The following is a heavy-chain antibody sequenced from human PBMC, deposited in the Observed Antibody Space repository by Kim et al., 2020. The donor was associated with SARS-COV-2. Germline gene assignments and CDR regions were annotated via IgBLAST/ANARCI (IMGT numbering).Heavy chain of an antibody. CDR3: ARFSFQLRRWLQTAAFDY. D-gene: IGHD5-12*01. J-gene: IGHJ4*02. Sequence: GGSLRLSCAASGFTFSSYEMNWVRQAPGKGLEWVSYISSSGSTIYYADSVKGRFTISRDNAKNSLYLQMNSLRAEDTAVYYCARFSFQLRRWLQTAAFDYWGQGTLVTVSS. CDR2: ISSSGSTI. CDR1: GFTFSSYE. V-gene: IGHV3-48*03.